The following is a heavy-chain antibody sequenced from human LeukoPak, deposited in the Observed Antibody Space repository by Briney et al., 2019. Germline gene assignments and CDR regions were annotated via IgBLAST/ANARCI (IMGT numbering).Heavy chain of an antibody. CDR2: VSAYADNT. D-gene: IGHD2-15*01. V-gene: IGHV1-18*01. J-gene: IGHJ4*02. CDR3: ARDCIGCHGFDY. Sequence: GASVKGSCKASGYTFTSYGITWVRQAPGQGLESMCLVSAYADNTNYVQRIQGRVTMTTDTSTSTACMELRSLRSDDTAVYYCARDCIGCHGFDYWGQGTLVTVSS. CDR1: GYTFTSYG.